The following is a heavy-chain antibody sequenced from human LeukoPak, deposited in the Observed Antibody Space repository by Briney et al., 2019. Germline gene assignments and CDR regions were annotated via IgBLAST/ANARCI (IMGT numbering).Heavy chain of an antibody. CDR2: TYNRAKRYT. V-gene: IGHV6-1*01. Sequence: SQTLSLTCAISGDSVSSNSAAWNWIRQSPSRGLEWLGKTYNRAKRYTDSAVSVKSPITINPDTSKNQFSLHLNTVTPEDTAVYYCARDQGSFDHWGQGTLVTVSS. J-gene: IGHJ4*02. CDR3: ARDQGSFDH. CDR1: GDSVSSNSAA. D-gene: IGHD1-26*01.